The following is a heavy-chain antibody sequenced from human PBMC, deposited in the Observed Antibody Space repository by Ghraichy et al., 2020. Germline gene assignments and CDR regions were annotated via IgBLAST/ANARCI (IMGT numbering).Heavy chain of an antibody. Sequence: SETLSLTCTVSGASINFNTFYWSWIRQPAGKGLEWIGRIYTSGNTHYNPSLYNPSLKSRVTMSIATSKNQLSLTLTSVTAADTAVYYCARSDTITVPGTHNWFDPWGQGTLVTVSS. V-gene: IGHV4-4*07. D-gene: IGHD6-19*01. CDR1: GASINFNTFY. J-gene: IGHJ5*02. CDR2: IYTSGNT. CDR3: ARSDTITVPGTHNWFDP.